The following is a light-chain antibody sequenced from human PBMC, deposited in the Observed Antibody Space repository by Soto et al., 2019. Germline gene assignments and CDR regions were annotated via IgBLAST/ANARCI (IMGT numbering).Light chain of an antibody. CDR3: QKDNSAMWT. CDR2: AAS. V-gene: IGKV1-27*01. CDR1: QGISNY. J-gene: IGKJ1*01. Sequence: DIQMTQSPSSLSASVGDRVTITCRASQGISNYLAWYQQKPGKVPKLLIYAASTLQSGVPSPFSGSGSGTGFTLTISSLQPEDVATDYCQKDNSAMWTFGHGTKVEIK.